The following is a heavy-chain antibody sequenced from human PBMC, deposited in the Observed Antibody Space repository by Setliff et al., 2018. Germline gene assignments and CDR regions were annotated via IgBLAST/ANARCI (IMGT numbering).Heavy chain of an antibody. CDR2: INPNSGDT. D-gene: IGHD1-26*01. V-gene: IGHV1-2*02. CDR3: AREIGGADGFDF. J-gene: IGHJ3*01. CDR1: AYTFIDYY. Sequence: ASVKVSCKASAYTFIDYYLHWVRQAPGQGLEWMGWINPNSGDTYYVQKFQDRVTMTRDTSIRTAYMELRRPRSGDTALYYCAREIGGADGFDFWGQGTMVTVSS.